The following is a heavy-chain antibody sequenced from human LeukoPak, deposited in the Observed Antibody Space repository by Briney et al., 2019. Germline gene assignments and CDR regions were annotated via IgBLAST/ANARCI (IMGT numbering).Heavy chain of an antibody. Sequence: GGSLRLSCAASGFTFSSYWTSWVRQAPGKGLEWVANIKQDGSEKYYVDSVKGRFTISRDNAKNSLYLQMNSLRAEDTAVYYCARYSGSYYKGSFDYWGQGTLVTVSS. CDR1: GFTFSSYW. D-gene: IGHD1-26*01. J-gene: IGHJ4*02. CDR3: ARYSGSYYKGSFDY. V-gene: IGHV3-7*01. CDR2: IKQDGSEK.